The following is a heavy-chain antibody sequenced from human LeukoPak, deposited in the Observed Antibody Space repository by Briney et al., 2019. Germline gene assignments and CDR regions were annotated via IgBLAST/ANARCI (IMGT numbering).Heavy chain of an antibody. CDR3: ATHVDTAMAGDDAFDI. J-gene: IGHJ3*02. D-gene: IGHD5-18*01. CDR1: GFTFSSYG. CDR2: ISYDGSIK. V-gene: IGHV3-30*03. Sequence: PGRSLRLSCAASGFTFSSYGMHWVRQAPGKGLEWVAVISYDGSIKYYADSVKGRFTISRDNSKNTLYLQMNSLRAEDTAVYYCATHVDTAMAGDDAFDIWGQGTMVTVSS.